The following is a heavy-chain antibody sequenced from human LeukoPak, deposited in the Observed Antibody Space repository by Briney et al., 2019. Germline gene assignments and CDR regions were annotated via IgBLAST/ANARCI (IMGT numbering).Heavy chain of an antibody. CDR1: GYPFTSYD. Sequence: EASVEVSCKASGYPFTSYDINWVRQATGQGLEWMAWMNPNNGDTGYEPKFQGRLTMTRDKSITTAYMELSSLTSEDTAVYYCATSFGSSTVILTTWGQGTQVTVSS. CDR3: ATSFGSSTVILTT. J-gene: IGHJ5*02. CDR2: MNPNNGDT. V-gene: IGHV1-8*01. D-gene: IGHD3-10*01.